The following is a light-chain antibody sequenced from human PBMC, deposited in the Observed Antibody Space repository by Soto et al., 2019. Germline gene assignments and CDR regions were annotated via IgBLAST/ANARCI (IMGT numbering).Light chain of an antibody. V-gene: IGLV2-14*01. CDR3: SSYTSSITYV. J-gene: IGLJ1*01. CDR1: SSDVGGYNY. Sequence: QPATVSWAPGHSITIYSTGTSSDVGGYNYVSWYQKHPGKAPKLMIYEVSNRPSGVSNRFSGSKSGNTASLTISGLQAEDEADYYCSSYTSSITYVSGTRTRRTVL. CDR2: EVS.